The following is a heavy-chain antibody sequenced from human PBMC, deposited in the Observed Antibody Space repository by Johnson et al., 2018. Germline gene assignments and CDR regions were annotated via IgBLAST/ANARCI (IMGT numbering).Heavy chain of an antibody. CDR3: ARDVDIVYNRGSGMDV. D-gene: IGHD2-2*03. CDR1: GYTFTIHA. V-gene: IGHV1-18*01. CDR2: ISAYNGNT. Sequence: QVQLVQSGAEVKKPGASVTVSCKASGYTFTIHAMHWVRQAPGQGLEWMGWISAYNGNTNYAQKFQGRVTMTTETSTTTAYMELRSLRSDDTAVYYCARDVDIVYNRGSGMDVWGQGTTVTVSS. J-gene: IGHJ6*02.